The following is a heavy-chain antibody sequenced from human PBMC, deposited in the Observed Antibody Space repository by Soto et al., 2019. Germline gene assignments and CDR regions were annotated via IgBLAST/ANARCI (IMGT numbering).Heavy chain of an antibody. Sequence: SVKVSCKASGGSFSSYSISWVRQAPGQGLEWMGRTIPLLNIANYAQKFQGRVTITADESTSTAYMELSSLRSEDTAVYYCARGPLGYCSGDATPWGLLSCGMDVWGQGTTVSVSS. V-gene: IGHV1-69*02. CDR1: GGSFSSYS. D-gene: IGHD2-15*01. J-gene: IGHJ6*02. CDR3: ARGPLGYCSGDATPWGLLSCGMDV. CDR2: TIPLLNIA.